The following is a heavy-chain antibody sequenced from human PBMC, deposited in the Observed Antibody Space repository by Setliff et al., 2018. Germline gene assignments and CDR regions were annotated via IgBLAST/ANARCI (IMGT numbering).Heavy chain of an antibody. D-gene: IGHD5-12*01. CDR3: ARGGTFRYFDF. CDR1: GYIFTAYY. Sequence: ASVKVSCKASGYIFTAYYIHWVRQIPGQGLEWLGWINPNKGASNVAQNFQGRLTMTRDTSINSAYMEMRNLRFDDTAVYYCARGGTFRYFDFWGQGAPVTVSS. V-gene: IGHV1-2*02. CDR2: INPNKGAS. J-gene: IGHJ4*02.